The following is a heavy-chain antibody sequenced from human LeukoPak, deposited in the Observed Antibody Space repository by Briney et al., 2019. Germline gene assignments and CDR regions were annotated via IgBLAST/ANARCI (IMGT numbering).Heavy chain of an antibody. CDR3: ATLGFGESPRGY. CDR1: GFTFSSYG. CDR2: IWYDGSNK. J-gene: IGHJ4*02. Sequence: TGGSLRLSCAASGFTFSSYGMHWVRQAPGKGLEWVAVIWYDGSNKYYADSVKGRFTISRDNSKNTLYLQMNSLRVEDTAVYYCATLGFGESPRGYWGQGTLVTVSS. V-gene: IGHV3-33*01. D-gene: IGHD3-10*01.